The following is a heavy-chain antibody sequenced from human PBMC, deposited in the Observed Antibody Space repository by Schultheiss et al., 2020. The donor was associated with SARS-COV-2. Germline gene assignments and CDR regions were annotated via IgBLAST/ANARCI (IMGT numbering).Heavy chain of an antibody. CDR1: GFTFSSYE. D-gene: IGHD6-6*01. J-gene: IGHJ6*02. CDR3: AREGDSSSSWRGYYYYYGMDV. Sequence: GESLKISCAASGFTFSSYEMNWVRQAPGKGLEWVSYISSSGSTIYYADSVKGRFTISRDNAKNSLYLQMNSLRAEDTAVYYCAREGDSSSSWRGYYYYYGMDVWGQGTTVTVSS. CDR2: ISSSGSTI. V-gene: IGHV3-48*03.